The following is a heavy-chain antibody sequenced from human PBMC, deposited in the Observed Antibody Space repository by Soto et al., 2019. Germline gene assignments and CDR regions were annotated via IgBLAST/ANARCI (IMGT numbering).Heavy chain of an antibody. CDR3: ARQLIS. Sequence: SETLSLTCTVSGGSISSSYWSWIRQPPGKGLEWIGYIYDSGSAYYNSSLKSRVTMSVDTSKNQFSLKLSSVTAADTAVYYCARQLISWGQVTQVTSPQ. CDR2: IYDSGSA. J-gene: IGHJ5*02. V-gene: IGHV4-59*08. CDR1: GGSISSSY. D-gene: IGHD6-13*01.